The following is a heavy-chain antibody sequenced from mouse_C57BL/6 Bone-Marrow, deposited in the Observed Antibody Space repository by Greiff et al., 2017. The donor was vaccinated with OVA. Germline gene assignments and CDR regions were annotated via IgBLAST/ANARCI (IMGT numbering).Heavy chain of an antibody. CDR3: ARHDPPYYYGSSYGFAY. Sequence: VQLQQSGAELVKPGASVKLSCKASGYTFTEYTIHWVKQRSGQGLEWIGWFYPGSGSIKYNEKFKDKATLTADKSSSTVYMELSRLTSEDSAVYFCARHDPPYYYGSSYGFAYWGQGTLVTVSA. V-gene: IGHV1-62-2*01. J-gene: IGHJ3*01. CDR2: FYPGSGSI. D-gene: IGHD1-1*01. CDR1: GYTFTEYT.